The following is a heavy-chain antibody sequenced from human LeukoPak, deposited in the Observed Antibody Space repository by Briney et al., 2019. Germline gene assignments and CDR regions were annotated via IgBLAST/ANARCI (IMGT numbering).Heavy chain of an antibody. CDR3: ARVVAHYDFWSGYMEV. J-gene: IGHJ6*02. CDR1: GYTFTSYG. Sequence: ASVKVSCKASGYTFTSYGICWVRQAPGQGLEWMGWISAYNGNTNYAQKLQGRVTMTTDTSTSTAYMELRSLRSDDTAVYYCARVVAHYDFWSGYMEVWGQGTTVTVSS. D-gene: IGHD3-3*01. V-gene: IGHV1-18*01. CDR2: ISAYNGNT.